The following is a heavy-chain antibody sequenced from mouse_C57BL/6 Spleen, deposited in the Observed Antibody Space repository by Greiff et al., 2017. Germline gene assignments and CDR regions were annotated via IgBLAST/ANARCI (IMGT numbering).Heavy chain of an antibody. J-gene: IGHJ2*01. CDR1: GYAFSSYW. CDR3: ARAGYYDYNGY. V-gene: IGHV1-80*01. D-gene: IGHD2-4*01. CDR2: IYPGDGDT. Sequence: VQLQQSGAELVKPGASVKISCKASGYAFSSYWMNWVKQRPGKGLEWIGQIYPGDGDTNYNGKFKGEATLTADKSSSTAYMRLSSLTSEDSAVYFCARAGYYDYNGYWGQGTALTVSS.